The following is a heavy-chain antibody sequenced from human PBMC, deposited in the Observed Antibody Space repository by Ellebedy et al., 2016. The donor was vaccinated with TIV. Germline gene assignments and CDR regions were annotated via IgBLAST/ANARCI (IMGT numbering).Heavy chain of an antibody. J-gene: IGHJ4*02. CDR2: IYHSGST. Sequence: SETLSLXXDVSGGSISSGKWWSCVRQPPGKGLEWIGRIYHSGSTSYNPSLKRRVTISVDTSKNQFSLKLTSVTAADTAVYYCARGRGGSYSIPFDYWGQGALVTVSS. CDR1: GGSISSGKW. CDR3: ARGRGGSYSIPFDY. D-gene: IGHD1-26*01. V-gene: IGHV4-4*02.